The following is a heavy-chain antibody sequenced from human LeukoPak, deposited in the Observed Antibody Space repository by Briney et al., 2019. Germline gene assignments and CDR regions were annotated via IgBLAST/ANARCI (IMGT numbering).Heavy chain of an antibody. Sequence: PSETLSLTCTVSGGSISSGSYYWSWIRQPAGKGLEWIGRIYTSGSTNYNPSLKSRVTISVDTSKNQFSLKLSSVTAADTAVYYCARGTRRGYLTLYYFDYWGQGTLVTVSS. CDR2: IYTSGST. D-gene: IGHD5-12*01. CDR1: GGSISSGSYY. J-gene: IGHJ4*02. CDR3: ARGTRRGYLTLYYFDY. V-gene: IGHV4-61*02.